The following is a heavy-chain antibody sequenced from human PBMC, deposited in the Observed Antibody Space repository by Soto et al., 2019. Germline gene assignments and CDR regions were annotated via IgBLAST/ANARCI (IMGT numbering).Heavy chain of an antibody. D-gene: IGHD3-16*01. CDR3: AKAPGGDDVGGSYWFDP. CDR1: GFTFSSYA. Sequence: EVQLLESGGGLVQPGGCLRLSCAASGFTFSSYAMSWVRQAPGKGLEWVSAISGSGGSTYYADPVMGQFTISSDNSKNTLYLQMNSLRAEDTAVYYCAKAPGGDDVGGSYWFDPWGQGALVTVSS. CDR2: ISGSGGST. V-gene: IGHV3-23*01. J-gene: IGHJ5*02.